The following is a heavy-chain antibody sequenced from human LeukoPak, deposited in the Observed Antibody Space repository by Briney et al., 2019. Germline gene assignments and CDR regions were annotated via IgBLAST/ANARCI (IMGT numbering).Heavy chain of an antibody. CDR2: ISSSSSTI. CDR3: ARVVVVPAATFFDY. CDR1: GFTFSSYS. Sequence: GGPLRLSCAASGFTFSSYSMNWVRQAPGKGLEWVSYISSSSSTIYYADSVKGRFTISRDNAKNSLYLQMNSLRAEDTAVYYCARVVVVPAATFFDYWGQGTLVTVSS. V-gene: IGHV3-48*04. J-gene: IGHJ4*02. D-gene: IGHD2-2*01.